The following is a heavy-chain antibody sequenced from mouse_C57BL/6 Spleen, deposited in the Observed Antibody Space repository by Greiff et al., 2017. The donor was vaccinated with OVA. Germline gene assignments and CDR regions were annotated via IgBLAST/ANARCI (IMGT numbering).Heavy chain of an antibody. J-gene: IGHJ4*01. CDR2: IYPRSGNT. D-gene: IGHD1-1*01. V-gene: IGHV1-81*01. CDR3: ARRHYGSSLYAMDD. Sequence: QVQLQQSGAELARPGASVKLSCKASGYTFTSYGISWVKQRTGQGLEWIGEIYPRSGNTYYNEKFKGKATLTADKSSSTAYMELRSLTSEDSAVYFCARRHYGSSLYAMDDWGQGTSVTVSS. CDR1: GYTFTSYG.